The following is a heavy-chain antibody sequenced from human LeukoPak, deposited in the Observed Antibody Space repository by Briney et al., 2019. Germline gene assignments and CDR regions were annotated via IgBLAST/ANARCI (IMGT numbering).Heavy chain of an antibody. CDR2: IRPDGSEG. CDR3: ARDVAYSAFDY. J-gene: IGHJ4*02. Sequence: GGSLRLSCTTSGITFSNSWMSWVRHAPRKGLEWVATIRPDGSEGYYADSVRGRFTISRDNSKNSFYLQMSSLRAEDTGVFYCARDVAYSAFDYWGQGTLVTVSS. CDR1: GITFSNSW. D-gene: IGHD2-21*01. V-gene: IGHV3-7*01.